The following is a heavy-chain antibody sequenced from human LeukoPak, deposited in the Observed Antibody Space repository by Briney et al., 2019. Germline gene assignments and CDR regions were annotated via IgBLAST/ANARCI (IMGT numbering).Heavy chain of an antibody. Sequence: ASVKVSCELSGYTLTELSMQWVRQAPGKGLEWMGGFDPEDGETIYAQKFQGRVTMTEDTSTDTAYMELSSLRPEDTAVYFCAKGHNYGLDYWGQGTQVTVSS. V-gene: IGHV1-24*01. CDR2: FDPEDGET. J-gene: IGHJ4*02. CDR1: GYTLTELS. D-gene: IGHD5-18*01. CDR3: AKGHNYGLDY.